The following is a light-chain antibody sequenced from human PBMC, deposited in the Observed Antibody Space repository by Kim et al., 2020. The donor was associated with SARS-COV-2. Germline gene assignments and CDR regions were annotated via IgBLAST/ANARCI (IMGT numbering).Light chain of an antibody. Sequence: APGESATLTCRPSQSVSSSALAWYQQKPGQAPRLLTYAASSRAPGIPDRFSGSGSGTDFTLTISRLEPEDSAVYYCQQYGTLPITFGRGTRLEIK. J-gene: IGKJ5*01. V-gene: IGKV3-20*01. CDR3: QQYGTLPIT. CDR1: QSVSSSA. CDR2: AAS.